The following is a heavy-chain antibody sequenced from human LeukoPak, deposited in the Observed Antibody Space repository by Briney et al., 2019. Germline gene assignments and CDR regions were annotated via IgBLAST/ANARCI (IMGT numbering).Heavy chain of an antibody. V-gene: IGHV4-34*12. CDR3: ARLPVPAAIRGLYYYYYYMDV. J-gene: IGHJ6*03. CDR2: IIPSGST. CDR1: GGSFSGYY. Sequence: PSETLSLTCAVYGGSFSGYYWSWIRQPPGKGLEWIGEIIPSGSTTNNPSLKRGVTISVDTSKNQFSLKLSSVTAADTAVYYCARLPVPAAIRGLYYYYYYMDVWGKGTTVTVSS. D-gene: IGHD2-2*02.